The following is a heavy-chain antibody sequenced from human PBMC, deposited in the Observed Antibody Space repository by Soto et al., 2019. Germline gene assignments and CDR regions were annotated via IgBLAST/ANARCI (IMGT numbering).Heavy chain of an antibody. CDR1: GFTFSSYA. Sequence: GGSLRPSCAASGFTFSSYAMSWVSPAPGKGLEWVAAISGRGGRTYYADSVKGRFTISRDKSKNTLYLQMNSLRAEDTAVYYCAKDNFISVTMILVVSAIDYWGQGTPVTVSS. D-gene: IGHD3-22*01. J-gene: IGHJ4*02. CDR3: AKDNFISVTMILVVSAIDY. CDR2: ISGRGGRT. V-gene: IGHV3-23*01.